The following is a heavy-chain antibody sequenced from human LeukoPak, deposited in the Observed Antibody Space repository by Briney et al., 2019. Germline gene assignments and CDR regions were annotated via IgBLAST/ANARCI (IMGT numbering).Heavy chain of an antibody. CDR3: ARGRSIVVVPAAMIGPGNNWFDP. CDR2: MNPNSGNT. D-gene: IGHD2-2*01. V-gene: IGHV1-8*03. CDR1: GYTFTSDD. Sequence: ASVKVSCKXSGYTFTSDDINWVRQATGQGLEWMGRMNPNSGNTGYAQKFQGRVTITRNTSISTAYMELSSLRSEDTAVYYCARGRSIVVVPAAMIGPGNNWFDPWGQGTLVTVSS. J-gene: IGHJ5*02.